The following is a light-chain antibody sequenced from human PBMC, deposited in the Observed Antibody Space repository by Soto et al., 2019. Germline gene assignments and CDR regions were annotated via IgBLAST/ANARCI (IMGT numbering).Light chain of an antibody. CDR3: QQYKNWPRIT. J-gene: IGKJ4*01. V-gene: IGKV3-15*01. Sequence: EILLTQSPATLSFFSGERATLSCPASQSVSSNLAWYQQKPGQAPRLLIYGASTRATGIPARFSGSGSGTEFTLTISSLQSEDFAVYYGQQYKNWPRITFGGGTKLDI. CDR1: QSVSSN. CDR2: GAS.